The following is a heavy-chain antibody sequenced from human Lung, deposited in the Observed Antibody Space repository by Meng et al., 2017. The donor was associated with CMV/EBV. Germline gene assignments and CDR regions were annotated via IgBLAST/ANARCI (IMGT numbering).Heavy chain of an antibody. J-gene: IGHJ3*02. V-gene: IGHV3-74*01. CDR3: AREPGRGAFDI. Sequence: GGSLRLSCAVSGMNLETYWMHWVRQVPGKGLVWLSRIYSDGVTTRYADSVKGRFTISRDNTKNTLYLQMNGLRVEDTAVYYCAREPGRGAFDIWGQGTMVTVSS. D-gene: IGHD3-10*01. CDR2: IYSDGVTT. CDR1: GMNLETYW.